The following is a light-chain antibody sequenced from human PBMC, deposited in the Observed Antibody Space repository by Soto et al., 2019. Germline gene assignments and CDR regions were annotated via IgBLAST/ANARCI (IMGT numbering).Light chain of an antibody. V-gene: IGLV2-14*01. Sequence: QSALTQPASVSGSPGQSITISCTVTSSDVGGYNYVSWYQQHPGKAPKLMIYDVSNRPSGVSNRFSGSKSGNTASLTISGLQAEDEADYYCSSYTSRSTVVFGGGTKLTVL. CDR3: SSYTSRSTVV. CDR1: SSDVGGYNY. CDR2: DVS. J-gene: IGLJ2*01.